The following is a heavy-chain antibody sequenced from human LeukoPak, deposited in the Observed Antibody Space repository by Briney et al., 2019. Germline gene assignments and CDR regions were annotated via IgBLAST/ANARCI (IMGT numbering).Heavy chain of an antibody. CDR1: GFTLSSYN. J-gene: IGHJ6*04. CDR2: ISSSGSTI. V-gene: IGHV3-48*03. CDR3: AELGITMIGGV. Sequence: GGSLRLSCAVSGFTLSSYNINWVRQAPGKGLEWVSYISSSGSTIYYADSVKGRFTISRDNAKNSLYLQMNSLRAEDTAVYYCAELGITMIGGVWGKGTTVIVSS. D-gene: IGHD3-10*02.